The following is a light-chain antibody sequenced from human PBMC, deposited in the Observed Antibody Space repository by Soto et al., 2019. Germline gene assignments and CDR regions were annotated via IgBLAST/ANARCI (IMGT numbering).Light chain of an antibody. J-gene: IGKJ5*01. CDR3: QQYGSSPMT. CDR2: GTS. Sequence: EIVLTQSPGTLSLSPGERATLSCRASQDVSSSYLAWYQQKLGQAPRLLMYGTSNRATGIPDRFSGSGSGTDFTLTISRLEAEDFAVYYCQQYGSSPMTFGQGTRLEIK. CDR1: QDVSSSY. V-gene: IGKV3-20*01.